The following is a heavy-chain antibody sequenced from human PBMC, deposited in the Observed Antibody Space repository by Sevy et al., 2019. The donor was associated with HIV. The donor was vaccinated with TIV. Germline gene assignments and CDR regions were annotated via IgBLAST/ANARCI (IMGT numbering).Heavy chain of an antibody. CDR2: IDPNGGGT. CDR1: GYTFTDYY. CDR3: ARGPSHGGFDS. D-gene: IGHD3-16*01. V-gene: IGHV1-2*02. J-gene: IGHJ4*02. Sequence: ASVKVSCRASGYTFTDYYIHWLRQAPGQGPEWMGWIDPNGGGTYHAQDFPGRLTITRDTSISTVYMDLGRLTSDDTAVYFCARGPSHGGFDSWGQGTRVTVSS.